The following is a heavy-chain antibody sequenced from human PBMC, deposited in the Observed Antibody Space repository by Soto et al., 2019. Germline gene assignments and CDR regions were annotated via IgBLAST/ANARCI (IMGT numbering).Heavy chain of an antibody. J-gene: IGHJ4*02. D-gene: IGHD2-2*01. V-gene: IGHV1-69*13. Sequence: SVKVSCKASGGMFYSSAINWVRQAPGQGLEWMGGIVPMNGSPKYAQEFLGRVTISADASATTAYMDLSGLKSEDTAVYYCSFAPDWTYQLIRYWGRGTLVTVSS. CDR1: GGMFYSSA. CDR3: SFAPDWTYQLIRY. CDR2: IVPMNGSP.